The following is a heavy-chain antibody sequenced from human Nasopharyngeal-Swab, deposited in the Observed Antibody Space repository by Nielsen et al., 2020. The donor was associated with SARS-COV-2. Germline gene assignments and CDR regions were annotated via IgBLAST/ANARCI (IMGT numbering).Heavy chain of an antibody. CDR3: ARDEGAHNS. Sequence: SCAISGDSVSNDRGAGKWSRQAPSRGLEWLGRTYYRSEWYNDYAVSVKSRITIKPDPSTNQFSLQLNSVTPEDTAVYYCARDEGAHNSWGQGTLVTVSS. V-gene: IGHV6-1*01. J-gene: IGHJ4*02. D-gene: IGHD3-16*01. CDR2: TYYRSEWYN. CDR1: GDSVSNDRGA.